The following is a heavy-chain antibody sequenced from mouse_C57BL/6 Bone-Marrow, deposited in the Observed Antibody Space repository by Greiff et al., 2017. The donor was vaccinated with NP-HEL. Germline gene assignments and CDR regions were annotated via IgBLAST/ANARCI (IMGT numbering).Heavy chain of an antibody. D-gene: IGHD2-3*01. J-gene: IGHJ2*01. Sequence: VQLQQSGAELVRPGASVKLSCTASGFNIKDDYMHWVKQRPEQGLEWIGWIDPENGDTEYASKFQGKATITADTSSNTAYLQLSSLTSEDTAVYYCTAIYDGYYLFDYWGQGTTLTVSS. CDR2: IDPENGDT. V-gene: IGHV14-4*01. CDR3: TAIYDGYYLFDY. CDR1: GFNIKDDY.